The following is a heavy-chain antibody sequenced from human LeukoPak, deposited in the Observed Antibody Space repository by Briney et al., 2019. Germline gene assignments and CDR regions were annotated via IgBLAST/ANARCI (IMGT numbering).Heavy chain of an antibody. J-gene: IGHJ4*02. D-gene: IGHD5-18*01. Sequence: PGGSLRLSCAASGFSFSDSTIHRVRQASGTGLEWVARIRSKGNSYATSYAASVKGRFTISRDDSKNTAYLQINSLKTEDSAIYYCTARSDTYGHFDYWGQGTLVTVSS. CDR1: GFSFSDST. V-gene: IGHV3-73*01. CDR2: IRSKGNSYAT. CDR3: TARSDTYGHFDY.